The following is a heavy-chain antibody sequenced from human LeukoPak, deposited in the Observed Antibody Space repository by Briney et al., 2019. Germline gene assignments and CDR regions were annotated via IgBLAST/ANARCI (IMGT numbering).Heavy chain of an antibody. V-gene: IGHV1-46*01. Sequence: GASVKVSCKASGYTFTSYHMHWVRQAPGQGLEWMGIINPSGGTTNYAQKFQGRVTITADKSTSTAYMELSSLRSEDTAVYYCARGRRYSYGFSEDDDYYYMDVWGKGTTVTVSS. J-gene: IGHJ6*03. CDR1: GYTFTSYH. CDR2: INPSGGTT. CDR3: ARGRRYSYGFSEDDDYYYMDV. D-gene: IGHD5-18*01.